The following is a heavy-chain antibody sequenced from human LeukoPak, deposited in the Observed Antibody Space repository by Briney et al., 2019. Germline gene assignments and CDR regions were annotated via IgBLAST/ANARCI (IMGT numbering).Heavy chain of an antibody. CDR3: SRVPCGGDCYSRDYYYYYYMDV. V-gene: IGHV1-18*01. D-gene: IGHD2-21*02. CDR1: GYTFTSYG. CDR2: ISAYNGNT. Sequence: GASVKVSCKASGYTFTSYGISWVRQAPGQGLEWMGWISAYNGNTKYSQKVQGRVTMTTDTSTSTAYMELRSLRSDDTAVYCCSRVPCGGDCYSRDYYYYYYMDVWGKGTTVTISS. J-gene: IGHJ6*03.